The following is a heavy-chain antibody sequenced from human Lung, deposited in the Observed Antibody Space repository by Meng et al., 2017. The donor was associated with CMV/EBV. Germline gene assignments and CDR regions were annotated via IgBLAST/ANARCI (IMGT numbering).Heavy chain of an antibody. CDR3: ARALDTAMVTFDY. CDR1: GDSISSGEYF. V-gene: IGHV4-30-4*01. Sequence: QVQLQESGPGLVKPSQTLSLTCTVSGDSISSGEYFWSWIRQPPGKGLEWIGYMDYRGSTFYNPSLKSRVTISVDTSKNQFSLKLSSVTAADTAVYYCARALDTAMVTFDYWGQGTLVTVSS. CDR2: MDYRGST. D-gene: IGHD5-18*01. J-gene: IGHJ4*02.